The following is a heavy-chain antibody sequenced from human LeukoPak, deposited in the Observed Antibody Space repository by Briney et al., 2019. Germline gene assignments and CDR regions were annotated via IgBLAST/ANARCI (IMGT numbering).Heavy chain of an antibody. CDR3: ARDRTSSGWYPDYWYFDL. D-gene: IGHD6-19*01. CDR2: INHSGST. CDR1: GGSFSGYY. V-gene: IGHV4-34*01. Sequence: KPSETLSLTCAVYGGSFSGYYWSWIRQPPGKGLEWIGEINHSGSTNYNPSLKSRVAISVDTSKNQFSLKLSSVTAADTAVYYCARDRTSSGWYPDYWYFDLWGRGTLVTVSS. J-gene: IGHJ2*01.